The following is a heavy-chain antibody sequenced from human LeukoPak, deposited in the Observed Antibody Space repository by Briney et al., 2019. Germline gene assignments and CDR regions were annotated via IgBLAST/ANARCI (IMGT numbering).Heavy chain of an antibody. J-gene: IGHJ3*02. CDR3: ARHRLPRLYYDSSGYYHDAFDI. D-gene: IGHD3-22*01. Sequence: PGASVKVSCKASGYTFTSYGISWVRQAPGQGLEWMGWISAYNGNKNYAQKLQSRVTMTTDTSTSTAYMELRSLRSDDTAVYYCARHRLPRLYYDSSGYYHDAFDIWGQGTMVTVSS. CDR1: GYTFTSYG. V-gene: IGHV1-18*01. CDR2: ISAYNGNK.